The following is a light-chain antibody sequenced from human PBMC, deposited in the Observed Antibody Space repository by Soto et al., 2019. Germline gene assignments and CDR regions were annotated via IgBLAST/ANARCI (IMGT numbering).Light chain of an antibody. Sequence: DIQMTQSPSTLSASVGDRVTITCRASQPISGLLAWYQQKPGKAPKLLIYKTSSLQSGVPSRFIGRGSGTEFTLTISSLQPDDFATYYCQQYENFAPFGGGTKVEIK. CDR2: KTS. J-gene: IGKJ4*02. CDR1: QPISGL. CDR3: QQYENFAP. V-gene: IGKV1-5*03.